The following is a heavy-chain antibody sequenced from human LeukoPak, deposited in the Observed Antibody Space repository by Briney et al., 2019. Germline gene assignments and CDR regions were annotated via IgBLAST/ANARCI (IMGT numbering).Heavy chain of an antibody. V-gene: IGHV3-48*01. CDR3: ARDRYDSSGYLFDY. J-gene: IGHJ4*02. D-gene: IGHD3-22*01. Sequence: GGSLRLSCAASGFTFNAFGMNWVRQAPGKGLEWVSYIGTTSGAIYYADSVKGRSTISRDSAKNSLYLQMNSLRAEDTAVYYCARDRYDSSGYLFDYWGQGTLVTVSS. CDR2: IGTTSGAI. CDR1: GFTFNAFG.